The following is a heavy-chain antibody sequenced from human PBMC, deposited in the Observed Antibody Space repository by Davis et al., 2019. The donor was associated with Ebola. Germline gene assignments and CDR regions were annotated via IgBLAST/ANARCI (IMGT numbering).Heavy chain of an antibody. V-gene: IGHV1-18*01. CDR3: VRDIGGFGELLSTFDY. J-gene: IGHJ4*02. CDR2: IGAYNGQT. CDR1: GYPFNSFG. Sequence: ASVKVYCKATGYPFNSFGITWVRLAPGQGLEWMGWIGAYNGQTKSAQKFQDRVTMTTDTSTSTAYMELRSLRSDDTAVYYCVRDIGGFGELLSTFDYWGQGTPVTVSS. D-gene: IGHD3-10*01.